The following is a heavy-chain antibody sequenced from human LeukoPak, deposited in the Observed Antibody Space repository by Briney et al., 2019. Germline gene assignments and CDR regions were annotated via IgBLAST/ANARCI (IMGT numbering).Heavy chain of an antibody. CDR1: GFTFSSYA. CDR2: IYNIGSS. CDR3: ARERVITFGGVIVRGGAFDI. Sequence: PGGSLRLSCAASGFTFSSYAMSWVRQAPGKGLEWVSIIYNIGSSHYADSVKGRFTGSRDNSKNTLYLQMNSLRAEDTAVYYCARERVITFGGVIVRGGAFDIWGQGTMVTVSS. V-gene: IGHV3-66*01. D-gene: IGHD3-16*02. J-gene: IGHJ3*02.